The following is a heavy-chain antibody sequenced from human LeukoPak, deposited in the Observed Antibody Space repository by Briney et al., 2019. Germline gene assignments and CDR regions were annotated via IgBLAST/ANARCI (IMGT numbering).Heavy chain of an antibody. CDR2: ISGSGGNT. Sequence: PGGSLRLSCAASGFTFNTYAMNWVRQAPGKGLEWVSTISGSGGNTYYADSVKGRFTISRDNSKNTLYLQMNSLRAEDTAVYYCAKDRRSNGDWGQGTLVTVSS. J-gene: IGHJ4*02. CDR1: GFTFNTYA. D-gene: IGHD4-17*01. CDR3: AKDRRSNGD. V-gene: IGHV3-23*01.